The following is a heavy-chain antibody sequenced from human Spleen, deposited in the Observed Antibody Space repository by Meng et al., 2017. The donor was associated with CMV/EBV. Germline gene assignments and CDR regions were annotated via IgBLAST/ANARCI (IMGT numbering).Heavy chain of an antibody. CDR3: AKSPLSWASGTYYDY. J-gene: IGHJ4*02. Sequence: GESLKISCAASGFTFSRYDIHWVRQAPGKGLEWVADISYDGGNKYYADSVKGRFTISRDNSKNTLYLQMNSLIAEDTAVYYCAKSPLSWASGTYYDYWGQGTRVTVSS. CDR1: GFTFSRYD. CDR2: ISYDGGNK. V-gene: IGHV3-30*19. D-gene: IGHD1-26*01.